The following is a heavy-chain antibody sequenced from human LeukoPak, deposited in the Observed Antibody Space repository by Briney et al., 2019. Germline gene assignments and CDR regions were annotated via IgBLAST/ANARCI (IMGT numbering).Heavy chain of an antibody. J-gene: IGHJ3*02. D-gene: IGHD4-17*01. Sequence: GGSLRLSCAASGFTFSSYAMGWVRQAPGKGLEWVAVISYDGSNKYYADSVKGRFTISRDNSKNTLYLQMNSLRAEDTAVYYCARASTVTKAFDIWGQGTMVTVSS. CDR3: ARASTVTKAFDI. CDR1: GFTFSSYA. V-gene: IGHV3-30-3*01. CDR2: ISYDGSNK.